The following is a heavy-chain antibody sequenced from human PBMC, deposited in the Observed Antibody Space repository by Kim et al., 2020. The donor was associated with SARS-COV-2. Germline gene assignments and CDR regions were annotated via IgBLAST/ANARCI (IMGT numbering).Heavy chain of an antibody. D-gene: IGHD2-2*01. CDR2: ISSSSSTI. V-gene: IGHV3-48*02. Sequence: GGSLRLSCAASGFTFSSYSMNWVRQAPGKGLEWVSYISSSSSTIYYADSVKGRFTISRDNAKNSLYLQMNSLRDEDTAVYYCARDPIFREDIVVVPADQYSPHDAFDIWGQGTMVTVSS. CDR1: GFTFSSYS. CDR3: ARDPIFREDIVVVPADQYSPHDAFDI. J-gene: IGHJ3*02.